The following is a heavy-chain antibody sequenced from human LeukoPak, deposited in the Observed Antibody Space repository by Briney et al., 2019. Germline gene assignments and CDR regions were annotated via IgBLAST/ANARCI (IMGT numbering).Heavy chain of an antibody. CDR2: ISGSGGST. CDR1: GFTFSSYA. J-gene: IGHJ6*04. Sequence: GGSLRLSCAASGFTFSSYAMSWVHQAPGKGLEWVSAISGSGGSTYYADSVKGRFTVSRDNSKNTLYLQMNSLRAEDTAVYYCAKHPAAMDGGYYYYYGMDVWGKGTTVTVSS. D-gene: IGHD2-2*01. V-gene: IGHV3-23*01. CDR3: AKHPAAMDGGYYYYYGMDV.